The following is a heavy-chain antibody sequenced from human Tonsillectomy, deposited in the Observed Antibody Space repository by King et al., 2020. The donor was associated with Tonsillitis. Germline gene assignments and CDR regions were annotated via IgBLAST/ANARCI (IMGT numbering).Heavy chain of an antibody. J-gene: IGHJ6*02. CDR1: GDSVSSNSAA. Sequence: VQLQQSGPGLVKPSQTLSLTCAISGDSVSSNSAAWNWVRQSPSRGLEWLGRTYYRSKWYNDYAVSLKSRIIINPDTSKNQFSLQLNSVTPEDTAVYYCAREEVVAAYRYYYSYGMDVWGQGTTVTVSS. CDR2: TYYRSKWYN. D-gene: IGHD2-15*01. CDR3: AREEVVAAYRYYYSYGMDV. V-gene: IGHV6-1*01.